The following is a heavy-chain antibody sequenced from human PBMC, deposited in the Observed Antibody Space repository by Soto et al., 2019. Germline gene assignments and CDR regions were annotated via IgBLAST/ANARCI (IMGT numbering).Heavy chain of an antibody. CDR3: ALLYYLNNLFDP. D-gene: IGHD1-26*01. Sequence: QITLKESGPTLVKPTQTLTLTCTFSGFSLRSSGVGVGWIRQPPGKALEWLALIYWDDDKRYRSSLKSRLTITKVPSKNQLVLTMTNMDPEYTATYYCALLYYLNNLFDPWCQGTLV. CDR2: IYWDDDK. CDR1: GFSLRSSGVG. V-gene: IGHV2-5*02. J-gene: IGHJ5*02.